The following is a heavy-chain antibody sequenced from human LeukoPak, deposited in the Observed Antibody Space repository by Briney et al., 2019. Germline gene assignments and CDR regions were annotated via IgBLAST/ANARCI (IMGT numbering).Heavy chain of an antibody. Sequence: GGSLRLSCAASGFTFSSYAMHWVRQAPGKGLEWVAVISYDGSNKYYADSVKGRFTISRDNSKNTLYLQMNSLRAEDTAVYYCARESLPAFDYWGQGTLVTVSS. J-gene: IGHJ4*02. CDR2: ISYDGSNK. CDR3: ARESLPAFDY. V-gene: IGHV3-30*04. CDR1: GFTFSSYA.